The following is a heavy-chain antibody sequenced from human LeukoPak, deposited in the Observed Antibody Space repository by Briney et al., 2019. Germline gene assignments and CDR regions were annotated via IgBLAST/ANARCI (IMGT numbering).Heavy chain of an antibody. CDR2: ISSSGDNT. Sequence: GGSLRLSCAASGFVFSTYAMGWVRQAPGKGLEWVSAISSSGDNTYYADSVKGQFTISRDNSKNTLDLQMNSLRAADTAMYHCAKVKALDAVASYFDYWGQGTLVTVSS. V-gene: IGHV3-23*01. J-gene: IGHJ4*02. CDR3: AKVKALDAVASYFDY. D-gene: IGHD1-1*01. CDR1: GFVFSTYA.